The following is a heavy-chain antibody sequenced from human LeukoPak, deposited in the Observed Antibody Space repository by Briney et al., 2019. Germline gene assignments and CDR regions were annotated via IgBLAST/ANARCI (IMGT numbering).Heavy chain of an antibody. Sequence: GGSLRLSCAASGFTFTNAWMDWVRQAPGKGLEWVGRIKSKADGETIDYAAPVKGRFTFSRDDSKNMLYLQMNSLKSEDTAVYYCSTLTSRGLSDSWGQGTLVTVSS. CDR3: STLTSRGLSDS. J-gene: IGHJ4*02. CDR2: IKSKADGETI. V-gene: IGHV3-15*07. CDR1: GFTFTNAW. D-gene: IGHD1-20*01.